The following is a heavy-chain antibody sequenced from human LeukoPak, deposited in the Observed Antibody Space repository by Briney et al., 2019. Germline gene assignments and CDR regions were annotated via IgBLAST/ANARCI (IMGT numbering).Heavy chain of an antibody. J-gene: IGHJ3*02. CDR2: MNFNNGGT. CDR1: GCSIRSGN. CDR3: AREAPSGYDWYAFDI. Sequence: ASVRVSCNASGCSIRSGNEHWGWQAPGQGLEWVGWMNFNNGGTRCAPKFQGRVTMTRDTSISTAYMKLNSLTSADTAMYYCAREAPSGYDWYAFDIWGQETMVTVSS. V-gene: IGHV1-2*02. D-gene: IGHD5-12*01.